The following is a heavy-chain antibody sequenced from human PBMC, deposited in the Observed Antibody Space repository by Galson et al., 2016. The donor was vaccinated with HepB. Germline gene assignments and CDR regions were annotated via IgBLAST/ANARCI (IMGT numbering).Heavy chain of an antibody. Sequence: SLRLSCAASRFTFSSYSMHWVRQAPGKGLEWISSITSRSNYRYYADSVKGRFTISRDNTKNSLYLQMNSLRAEDTAVYYCARDPGRYCSGGFCYSNPDYNGMDVWGQGTTVIVSS. J-gene: IGHJ6*02. CDR1: RFTFSSYS. D-gene: IGHD2-15*01. CDR2: ITSRSNYR. V-gene: IGHV3-21*01. CDR3: ARDPGRYCSGGFCYSNPDYNGMDV.